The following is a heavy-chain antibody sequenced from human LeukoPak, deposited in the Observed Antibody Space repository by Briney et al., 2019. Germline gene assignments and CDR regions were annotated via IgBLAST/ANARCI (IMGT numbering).Heavy chain of an antibody. Sequence: GGSLRLSCAASGFTVSSNYMSWVRQAPGKGLEWVSVIYSGGSTYYADSVEGRFTISRDNSKNTLYLQMNSLRAEDTAVYYCARDQGSGWYGGFDYWGQGTLVTVSS. CDR1: GFTVSSNY. CDR3: ARDQGSGWYGGFDY. V-gene: IGHV3-66*02. J-gene: IGHJ4*02. CDR2: IYSGGST. D-gene: IGHD6-19*01.